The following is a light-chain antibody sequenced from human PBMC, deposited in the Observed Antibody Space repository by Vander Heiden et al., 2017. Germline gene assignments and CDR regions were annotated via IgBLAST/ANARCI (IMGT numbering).Light chain of an antibody. Sequence: SYDLTQPPSLSVSPGQTASITCSGDKLENKYISWYLKKAGQSPALVIYQDDKRPSGIPERFSGSNSGNTATLTISGTQAMDEADFYCQAWDTNTVVFGGGTKLTVL. CDR2: QDD. J-gene: IGLJ3*02. CDR3: QAWDTNTVV. CDR1: KLENKY. V-gene: IGLV3-1*01.